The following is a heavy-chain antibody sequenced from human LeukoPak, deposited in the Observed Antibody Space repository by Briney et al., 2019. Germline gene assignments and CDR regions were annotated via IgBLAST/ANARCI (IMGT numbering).Heavy chain of an antibody. CDR1: GGSISSSPYY. V-gene: IGHV4-39*07. J-gene: IGHJ6*03. D-gene: IGHD5-24*01. Sequence: PSETLSLTCTVSGGSISSSPYYWGWIRRPPGKGLEWIGSIYHSGSTYYNSSLKSRVTISVDTSKNQFSLKLSSVTAADTAVYYCARGPMRWLQLHTYYYMDVWGKGTTVTVSS. CDR2: IYHSGST. CDR3: ARGPMRWLQLHTYYYMDV.